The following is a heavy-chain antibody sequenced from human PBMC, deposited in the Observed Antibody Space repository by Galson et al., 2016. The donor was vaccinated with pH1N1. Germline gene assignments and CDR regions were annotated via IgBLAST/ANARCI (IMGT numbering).Heavy chain of an antibody. J-gene: IGHJ6*02. D-gene: IGHD2/OR15-2a*01. Sequence: SLRLSCAASGFPFSIYAMHWVRQAPGKGLAWVAVVSYDGKNKYLADSVKGRFTISRDNSKNTVYLQMNSLGPDDTAVYYCARVFEEYFLYGMDVWGQGTTVTVSS. CDR2: VSYDGKNK. CDR1: GFPFSIYA. CDR3: ARVFEEYFLYGMDV. V-gene: IGHV3-30*04.